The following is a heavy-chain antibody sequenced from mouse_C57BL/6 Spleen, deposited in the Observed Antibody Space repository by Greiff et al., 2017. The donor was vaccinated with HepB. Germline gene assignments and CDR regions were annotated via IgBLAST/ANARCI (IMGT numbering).Heavy chain of an antibody. CDR2: IYPGSGNT. CDR3: ARRVREYGNYGYYFDY. Sequence: VQLQQSGAELVRPGASVKLSCKASGYTFTDYYINWVKQRPGQGLEWIARIYPGSGNTYYNEKFKGKATLTAEKSSSTAYMQLSSLTSEDSAVYFCARRVREYGNYGYYFDYWGQGTTLTVSS. J-gene: IGHJ2*01. D-gene: IGHD2-1*01. V-gene: IGHV1-76*01. CDR1: GYTFTDYY.